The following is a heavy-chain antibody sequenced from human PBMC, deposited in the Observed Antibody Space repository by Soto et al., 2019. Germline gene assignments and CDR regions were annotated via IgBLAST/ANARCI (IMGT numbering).Heavy chain of an antibody. CDR1: GGSLNSDAYY. D-gene: IGHD2-15*01. CDR2: IYHRGRA. CDR3: ARSWGGDGYSD. J-gene: IGHJ4*02. V-gene: IGHV4-61*08. Sequence: QVQLQESGPGLVKPSETLSLTCNVSGGSLNSDAYYWSWIRQPPGKGLEWIGYIYHRGRADYNPSLKSRATISLDTSKNQFSLKLKSVNAVDTGVYYCARSWGGDGYSDWGQGTLVTVSS.